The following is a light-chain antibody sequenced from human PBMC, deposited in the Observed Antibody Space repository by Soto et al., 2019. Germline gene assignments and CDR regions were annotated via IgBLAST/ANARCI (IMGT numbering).Light chain of an antibody. CDR2: SND. CDR1: SSNIETHD. Sequence: QSVLTQPPSASGTPGQRVTISCSGGSSNIETHDIYWHQQLPGSAPKLLIYSNDQRPSGVPDRFSASKSGTSASLAISGLRYEDEAEYFCATWDDSLSGVVFGGGTKLTVL. V-gene: IGLV1-47*02. J-gene: IGLJ2*01. CDR3: ATWDDSLSGVV.